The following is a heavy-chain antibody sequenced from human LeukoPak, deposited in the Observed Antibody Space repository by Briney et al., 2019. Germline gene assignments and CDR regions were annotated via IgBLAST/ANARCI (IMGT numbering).Heavy chain of an antibody. D-gene: IGHD6-6*01. Sequence: ASVKVSCKASGYTFTSYGISWVRQAPGQGLEWMGWISAYNGNTDYAQKLQGRVTMTTDTSTSTAYMELRSLRSDDTAVYDCARDLQEAARRWYYYYYYYMDVWGKGTTVTVSS. V-gene: IGHV1-18*01. CDR2: ISAYNGNT. J-gene: IGHJ6*03. CDR3: ARDLQEAARRWYYYYYYYMDV. CDR1: GYTFTSYG.